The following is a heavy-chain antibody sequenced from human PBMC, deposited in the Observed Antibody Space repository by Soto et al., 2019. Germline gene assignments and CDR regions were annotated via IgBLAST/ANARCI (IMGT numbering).Heavy chain of an antibody. D-gene: IGHD3-22*01. J-gene: IGHJ3*02. V-gene: IGHV1-18*01. Sequence: ASVKVSCKASGYTFTSHGISWVRQARGQGLEWMGWISAYNGNTNYAQKLQGRVTMTTDTSTSTASMEVRSLRSDDTAVYYCARSSSGSYYEFDIWGQGTLVTV. CDR1: GYTFTSHG. CDR2: ISAYNGNT. CDR3: ARSSSGSYYEFDI.